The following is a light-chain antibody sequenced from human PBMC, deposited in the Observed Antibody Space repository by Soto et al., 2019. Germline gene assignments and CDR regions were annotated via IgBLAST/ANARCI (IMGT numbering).Light chain of an antibody. Sequence: EVMLTQSPGTLSLSPGERATLSGRASQSVSSNYLAWYQQKSGQAPRLLIYGASNRATGIPDRFSDSGSWTDFNRTIRRQEPEDFSVYACQQYDTSPRTFRQGTMMEF. V-gene: IGKV3-20*01. CDR3: QQYDTSPRT. CDR1: QSVSSNY. J-gene: IGKJ1*01. CDR2: GAS.